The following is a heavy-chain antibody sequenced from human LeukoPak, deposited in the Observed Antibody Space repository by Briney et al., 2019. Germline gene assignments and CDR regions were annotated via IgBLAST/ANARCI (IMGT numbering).Heavy chain of an antibody. J-gene: IGHJ4*02. CDR1: GGSISSYY. CDR2: INHSGST. CDR3: ARGAAAADY. V-gene: IGHV4-34*01. Sequence: PSETLSLTCTVSGGSISSYYWSWIRQPPGKGLEWIGEINHSGSTNYNPSLKSRVTISVDTSKNQFSLKLSSVTAADTAVYYCARGAAAADYWGQGTLVTVPS. D-gene: IGHD6-13*01.